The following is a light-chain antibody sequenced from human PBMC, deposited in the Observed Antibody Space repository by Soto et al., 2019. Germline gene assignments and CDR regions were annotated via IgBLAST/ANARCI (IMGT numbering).Light chain of an antibody. CDR3: QQRSKWPIT. CDR1: QSVSSS. Sequence: EIVLTQSPATLSLSPGERATLSCRASQSVSSSLAWYQQEPGQAPRLLIYDASNRATGIPARFSGSGSGTEFTLTISSLEPEDFAVYYCQQRSKWPITFGQGTRLEIK. CDR2: DAS. V-gene: IGKV3-11*01. J-gene: IGKJ5*01.